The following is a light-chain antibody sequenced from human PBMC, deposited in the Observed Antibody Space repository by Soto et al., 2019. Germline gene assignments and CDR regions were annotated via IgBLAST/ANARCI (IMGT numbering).Light chain of an antibody. Sequence: DIQMTQSPSTLSSSLVDRVSITCRASQSISNWLAWYQQKPGKAPKLLIYKASSLESGVPSRFSGSGSGTEFTLTISSLQPDDFATYYCQQYNSVSLLTFGGGTKVDIK. V-gene: IGKV1-5*03. CDR2: KAS. J-gene: IGKJ4*01. CDR1: QSISNW. CDR3: QQYNSVSLLT.